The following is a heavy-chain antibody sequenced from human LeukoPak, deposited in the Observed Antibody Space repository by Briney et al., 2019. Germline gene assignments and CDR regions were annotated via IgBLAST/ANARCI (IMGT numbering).Heavy chain of an antibody. CDR1: GYTFTSYD. CDR2: MNPNSGNT. CDR3: ARGLARTSMVTRGGVRFDY. J-gene: IGHJ4*02. Sequence: GASVKVSCKASGYTFTSYDINWVRQATGQGIEWMGWMNPNSGNTGYAQKFQGRVTMTRNTSISTAYMELSSLRSEDTAVYYCARGLARTSMVTRGGVRFDYWGQGTLVTVSS. V-gene: IGHV1-8*01. D-gene: IGHD5-18*01.